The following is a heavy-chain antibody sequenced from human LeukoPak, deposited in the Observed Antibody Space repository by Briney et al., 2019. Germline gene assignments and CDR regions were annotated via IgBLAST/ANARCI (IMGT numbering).Heavy chain of an antibody. CDR2: IYYSVDT. V-gene: IGHV4-59*01. J-gene: IGHJ4*02. CDR3: ARRRYYDSSGYNPTYYFDY. D-gene: IGHD3-22*01. CDR1: GDSIIGSY. Sequence: SETLSLTCAVSGDSIIGSYWSWRRQAPGKGLGWGGYIYYSVDTDYNPSLKSRVTISVDMSKKQISLRLTSVTAADTAVYYCARRRYYDSSGYNPTYYFDYWGQGILVTVSS.